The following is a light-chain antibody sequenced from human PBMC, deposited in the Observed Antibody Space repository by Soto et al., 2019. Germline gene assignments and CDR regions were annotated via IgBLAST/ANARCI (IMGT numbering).Light chain of an antibody. CDR2: DAS. V-gene: IGKV3-11*01. Sequence: EIVLTQSPATLSLSPGERATLSCRASQSVSSYLAWYQQKPGQAPRLLIYDASNRATGIQARFSGSGSGTDFTLTISSLEPEDFAVYYCKQRSNWSITFGQGTRLEIK. J-gene: IGKJ5*01. CDR1: QSVSSY. CDR3: KQRSNWSIT.